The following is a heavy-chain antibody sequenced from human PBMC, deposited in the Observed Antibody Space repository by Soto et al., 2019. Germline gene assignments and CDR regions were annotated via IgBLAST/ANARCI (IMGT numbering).Heavy chain of an antibody. D-gene: IGHD2-8*01. CDR2: ISGYNGDT. Sequence: QGQLVQSGPEVKKPGASVKVSCKASGYTFTRYGISWVRQAPGQGLEWMGWISGYNGDTKYAQKFQGRVTMTIDTSTTTAYMELRSLTSDDSAVYYCAKNGQPPYYYYGMDVWGQGTTVTVS. J-gene: IGHJ6*02. CDR3: AKNGQPPYYYYGMDV. V-gene: IGHV1-18*01. CDR1: GYTFTRYG.